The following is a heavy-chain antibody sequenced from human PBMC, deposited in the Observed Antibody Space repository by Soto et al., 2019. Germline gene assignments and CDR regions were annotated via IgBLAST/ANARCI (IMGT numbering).Heavy chain of an antibody. CDR1: PDSITSSGYY. J-gene: IGHJ6*02. CDR2: IYYNGTT. CDR3: VRHEVAVSGAYNMDV. D-gene: IGHD3-22*01. Sequence: PSETLSLTCTVSPDSITSSGYYWGWIRQTPGKGLEWIGSIYYNGTTYYNPSLKSRVFLSVDTSKDQFSLRLKSVTVADTATFYCVRHEVAVSGAYNMDVWGRGTTVT. V-gene: IGHV4-39*01.